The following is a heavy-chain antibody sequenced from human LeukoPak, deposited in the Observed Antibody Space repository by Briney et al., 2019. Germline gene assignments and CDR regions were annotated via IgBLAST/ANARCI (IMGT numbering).Heavy chain of an antibody. CDR1: GFTFGEKA. J-gene: IGHJ3*01. Sequence: GGSLRLSCTASGFTFGEKAMSWFRQAPGKGLEWVGFTRSQPYGGTAEYAASVKGRFTTSRDYSKSIVYLLMNSLKTEDTAVYYCARDPTTEAAIADSFDVWGQGTMVTVSS. CDR3: ARDPTTEAAIADSFDV. CDR2: TRSQPYGGTA. D-gene: IGHD5-18*01. V-gene: IGHV3-49*03.